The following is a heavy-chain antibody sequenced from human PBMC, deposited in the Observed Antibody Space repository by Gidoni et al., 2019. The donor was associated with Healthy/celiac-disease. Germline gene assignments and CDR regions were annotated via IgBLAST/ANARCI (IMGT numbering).Heavy chain of an antibody. CDR3: ARENSPIPTVTTRVYWYFDL. Sequence: QVQLVQSGAEVKKPGSSVKVSCKASGGTFSSYAISWVRQAPGQGLEWMGGIIPIFGTANYAQKFQGRVTITADKSTSTAYMELSSLRSEDTAVYYCARENSPIPTVTTRVYWYFDLWGRGTLVTVSS. CDR2: IIPIFGTA. J-gene: IGHJ2*01. V-gene: IGHV1-69*06. D-gene: IGHD4-17*01. CDR1: GGTFSSYA.